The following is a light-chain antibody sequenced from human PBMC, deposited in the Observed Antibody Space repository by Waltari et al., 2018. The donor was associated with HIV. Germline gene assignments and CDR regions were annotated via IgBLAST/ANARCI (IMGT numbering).Light chain of an antibody. CDR2: GDN. CDR1: SSNIGAGSD. Sequence: QSVLTQPPSVSGAPGQRLTISCTGSSSNIGAGSDVHWYQQIAGAAPKILIYGDNHRPSGVPDRFSGSKSGTSASLAITGLQAEDAADYYCQSYDSSLVFGGGTKLTV. V-gene: IGLV1-40*01. J-gene: IGLJ2*01. CDR3: QSYDSSLV.